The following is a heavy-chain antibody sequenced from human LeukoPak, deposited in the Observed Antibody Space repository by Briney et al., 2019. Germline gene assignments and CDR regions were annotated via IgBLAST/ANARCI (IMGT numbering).Heavy chain of an antibody. CDR2: IYWDDDK. J-gene: IGHJ4*02. CDR3: AHRVAYSSRIKY. D-gene: IGHD6-13*01. Sequence: KSGPTLVNPTQTLMLTCTFSGFSLSTSKMGVGWIRQPPGKALEWLALIYWDDDKRYSPPLESRLTITKDTSKNQVVLTMTNMAPVDTGIYYCAHRVAYSSRIKYWGQGAPVTVSS. CDR1: GFSLSTSKMG. V-gene: IGHV2-5*02.